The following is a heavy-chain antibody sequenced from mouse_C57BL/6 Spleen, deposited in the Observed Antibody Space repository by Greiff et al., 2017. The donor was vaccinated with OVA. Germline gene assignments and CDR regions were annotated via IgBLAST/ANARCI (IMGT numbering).Heavy chain of an antibody. CDR2: IYPGGGYT. V-gene: IGHV1-63*01. CDR3: ARFGDYDGRYAMDY. J-gene: IGHJ4*01. CDR1: GYTFTNYW. D-gene: IGHD2-4*01. Sequence: QVQLQQSGAELVRPGTSVKMSCKASGYTFTNYWIGWAKQRPGHGLEWIGDIYPGGGYTNYNEKFKGKATLTADKSSSTAYMQFSSLTSEDSAIYYCARFGDYDGRYAMDYWGQGTSVTVSS.